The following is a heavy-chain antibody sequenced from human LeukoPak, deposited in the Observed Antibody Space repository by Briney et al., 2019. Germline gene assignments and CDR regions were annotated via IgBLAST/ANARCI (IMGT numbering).Heavy chain of an antibody. D-gene: IGHD3-22*01. Sequence: PGGSLRLSCAASGFTFSSYAMSWVRQAPGKGLEWVSGIGASGGSTYYADSVKGRFTISRDNSKNTLYLQMNSLRAEDTAVYFCAKDGIYYDSSGSHWFDPWGQGTLVTVSS. CDR2: IGASGGST. V-gene: IGHV3-23*01. CDR1: GFTFSSYA. CDR3: AKDGIYYDSSGSHWFDP. J-gene: IGHJ5*02.